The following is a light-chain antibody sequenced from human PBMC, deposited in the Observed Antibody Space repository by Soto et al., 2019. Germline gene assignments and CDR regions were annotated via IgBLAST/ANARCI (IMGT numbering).Light chain of an antibody. Sequence: QSVLTQPPSVSGDPGQRVTISCTGSSSNIGAGYDVHWYQQLPGTAPKLLIYGNSNRPSGVPDRFSGSKSGTSASLAITGLQAEDEADYYCQAYDSSLSAVVFGVGTKLTVL. J-gene: IGLJ2*01. CDR3: QAYDSSLSAVV. CDR2: GNS. CDR1: SSNIGAGYD. V-gene: IGLV1-40*01.